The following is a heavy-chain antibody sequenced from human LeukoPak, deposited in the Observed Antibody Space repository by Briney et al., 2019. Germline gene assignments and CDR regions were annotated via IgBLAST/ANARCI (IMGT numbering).Heavy chain of an antibody. CDR1: GFTFSSYA. CDR2: ISGSGGST. D-gene: IGHD4-17*01. J-gene: IGHJ3*02. Sequence: GGSLRLSCAASGFTFSSYAMSWVRQAPGRGLEWVSAISGSGGSTYYADSVKGRFTISRDNSKNTLYLQMNSLRAEDTAVYYCANTTVNRGYAFDIWGQGTMVTVSS. V-gene: IGHV3-23*01. CDR3: ANTTVNRGYAFDI.